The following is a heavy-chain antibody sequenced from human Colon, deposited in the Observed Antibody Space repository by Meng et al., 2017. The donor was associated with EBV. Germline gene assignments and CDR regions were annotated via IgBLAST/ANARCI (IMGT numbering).Heavy chain of an antibody. CDR1: GGSLSGYY. V-gene: IGHV4-34*01. Sequence: VPLQQLGAGLVKPSETLSLTCGVYGGSLSGYYWSWIRQTPGKGLEWIGEINHSGTINYNPSLRSRVTISVDRSNNQFSLRLSSVTAADTAVYYCARRPTGIDYWGQGTLVTVSS. D-gene: IGHD2-8*02. J-gene: IGHJ4*02. CDR3: ARRPTGIDY. CDR2: INHSGTI.